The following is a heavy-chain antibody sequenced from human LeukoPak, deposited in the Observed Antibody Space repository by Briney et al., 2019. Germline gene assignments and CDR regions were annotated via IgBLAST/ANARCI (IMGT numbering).Heavy chain of an antibody. CDR3: ARRAGAYSHPYDY. V-gene: IGHV3-53*01. CDR2: IYSDNT. CDR1: GFTFSTFA. J-gene: IGHJ4*02. Sequence: GGSLRLSCAASGFTFSTFAMIWVRQPPGKGLEWVSFIYSDNTHYSDSVKGRFTISRDNSKNTLYLQMNSLRVEDTAVYYCARRAGAYSHPYDYWGQGTLVTVSS. D-gene: IGHD4/OR15-4a*01.